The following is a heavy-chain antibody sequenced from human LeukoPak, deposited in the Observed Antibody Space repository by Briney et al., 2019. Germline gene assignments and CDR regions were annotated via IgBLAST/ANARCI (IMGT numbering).Heavy chain of an antibody. Sequence: SETLSLTCTVSGDSISSSHYYWGWIRQPPGKGLEWIGSISYTGATYDNPSLKSRIAISLDTSKNQFSLKLSSVTAADTAVFYCARTYDFWRGYHIDYWGRGTLVTVSS. CDR1: GDSISSSHYY. CDR2: ISYTGAT. D-gene: IGHD3-3*01. J-gene: IGHJ4*02. CDR3: ARTYDFWRGYHIDY. V-gene: IGHV4-39*07.